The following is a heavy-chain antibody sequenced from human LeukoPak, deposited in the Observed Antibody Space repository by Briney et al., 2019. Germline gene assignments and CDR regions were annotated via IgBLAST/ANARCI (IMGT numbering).Heavy chain of an antibody. CDR1: GFTFSIYW. J-gene: IGHJ6*02. V-gene: IGHV3-7*01. CDR2: IKEDGSVK. Sequence: GGSLRLSCAASGFTFSIYWMTWVRQAPGKGLEWVANIKEDGSVKYYVDSVKGRFTISRDNAKKSLYLQMNNLRDEDTAVYFCARRWKLSLDVWGQGTTVTVSS. CDR3: ARRWKLSLDV. D-gene: IGHD5-24*01.